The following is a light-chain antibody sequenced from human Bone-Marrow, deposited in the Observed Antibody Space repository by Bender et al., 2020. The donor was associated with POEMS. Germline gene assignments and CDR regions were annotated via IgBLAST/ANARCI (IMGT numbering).Light chain of an antibody. CDR1: SSDNY. V-gene: IGLV2-8*01. Sequence: QSALTQPPSASGSPGQSVAISCSGTSSDNYVSWYQQHPGKAPKLIIYEVNKRPSGVPDRFFGSKSGNTASLSISGLQAEDEGDYYCCSYAGSYSFVFGGGTKLTVL. CDR2: EVN. J-gene: IGLJ2*01. CDR3: CSYAGSYSFV.